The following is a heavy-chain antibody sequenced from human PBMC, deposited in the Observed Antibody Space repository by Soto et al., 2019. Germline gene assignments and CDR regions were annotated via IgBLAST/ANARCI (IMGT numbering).Heavy chain of an antibody. CDR2: IYWDDDK. Sequence: QITLNESGPTVVRPTGTLTLTCRFSGFSLTTSGVGVAWIRQSPGKAPEWLALIYWDDDKRYSASLKSRLTITKDTSKNQVVLTVSDLDPTDTATYYCAHRVLRTVFGLVTTTAIYFDFWGQGTPVAVSS. J-gene: IGHJ4*02. CDR1: GFSLTTSGVG. V-gene: IGHV2-5*02. CDR3: AHRVLRTVFGLVTTTAIYFDF. D-gene: IGHD3-3*01.